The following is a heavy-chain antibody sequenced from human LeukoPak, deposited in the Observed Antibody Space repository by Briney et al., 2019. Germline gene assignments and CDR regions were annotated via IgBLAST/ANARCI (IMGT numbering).Heavy chain of an antibody. J-gene: IGHJ4*02. CDR3: ARGVYYYDSSGYFPLYFDY. CDR2: INPSGGST. Sequence: ASVKVSCKASGYTFTSYYVHWVRQAPGQGLEWMGIINPSGGSTSYAQKFQGRVTMTRDTSTSAVYMELSSLRSEDTAVYYCARGVYYYDSSGYFPLYFDYWGQGTLVTVSS. D-gene: IGHD3-22*01. V-gene: IGHV1-46*01. CDR1: GYTFTSYY.